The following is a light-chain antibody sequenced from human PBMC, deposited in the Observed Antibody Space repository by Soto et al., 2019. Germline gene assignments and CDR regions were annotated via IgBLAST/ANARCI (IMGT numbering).Light chain of an antibody. Sequence: EIVMTQSPATLSVSPGERATLSCRVSQSVNSNVAWYQQKPGQAPNLLIYGASTRATGIPARFSGSGSGSEFTLIISSLQSEDFAVYFCQQYNYWPGTFGQGTKVEIK. CDR2: GAS. CDR3: QQYNYWPGT. V-gene: IGKV3-15*01. J-gene: IGKJ1*01. CDR1: QSVNSN.